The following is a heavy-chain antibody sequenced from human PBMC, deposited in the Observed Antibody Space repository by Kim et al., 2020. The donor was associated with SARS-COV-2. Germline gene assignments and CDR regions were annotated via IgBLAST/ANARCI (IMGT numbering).Heavy chain of an antibody. D-gene: IGHD1-7*01. CDR1: GGSISSSNW. CDR3: ASQPRGWNYGYYYYGMDV. Sequence: SETLSLTCAVSGGSISSSNWWSWVRQPPGKGLEWIGEIYHSGSTNYNPSLKSRVTISVDKSKNQFSLKLSSVTAAGTAVYYCASQPRGWNYGYYYYGMDVWGQGTTVTVSS. CDR2: IYHSGST. J-gene: IGHJ6*02. V-gene: IGHV4-4*02.